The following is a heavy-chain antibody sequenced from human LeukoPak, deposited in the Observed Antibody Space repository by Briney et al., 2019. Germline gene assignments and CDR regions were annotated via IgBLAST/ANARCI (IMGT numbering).Heavy chain of an antibody. J-gene: IGHJ4*02. D-gene: IGHD5-18*01. CDR3: ARGGGYSSGRLDY. CDR1: GGTFSSYA. CDR2: IIPILGIA. V-gene: IGHV1-69*04. Sequence: SVKVSCKASGGTFSSYAISWVRQAPGQGLEWMGRIIPILGIANYAQKFQGRVTITADKSTSTAYMELSSLRSEDTAVYYCARGGGYSSGRLDYWGQGTLVTVSS.